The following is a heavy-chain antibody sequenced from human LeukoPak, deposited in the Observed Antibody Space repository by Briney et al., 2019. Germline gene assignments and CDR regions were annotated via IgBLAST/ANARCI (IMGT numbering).Heavy chain of an antibody. CDR2: IYYSGST. J-gene: IGHJ4*02. Sequence: SETLSLTCTVSGGSISSHYWSWIRQPPGKGLEWIGYIYYSGSTNYNPSLKSRVTISVDTSKNQFSLKLSSVTAADTAVCYCARGWEDIVVVPAAIRGKAFDYWGQGTLVTVSS. CDR1: GGSISSHY. D-gene: IGHD2-2*02. V-gene: IGHV4-59*11. CDR3: ARGWEDIVVVPAAIRGKAFDY.